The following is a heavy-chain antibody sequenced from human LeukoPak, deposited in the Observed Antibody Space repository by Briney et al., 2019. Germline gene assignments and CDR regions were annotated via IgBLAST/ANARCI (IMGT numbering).Heavy chain of an antibody. CDR2: INPSGGST. CDR1: GYTFTSYY. CDR3: ARGGGGVVIAPPFFP. J-gene: IGHJ5*02. V-gene: IGHV1-46*01. D-gene: IGHD2-21*01. Sequence: ASVKVSCKASGYTFTSYYMHWVRQAPGQGLEWMGIINPSGGSTSYAQKFQGRVTMTRDTSTSTVYMELSSLRSVDTAVYYCARGGGGVVIAPPFFPWGRGTLVTVSS.